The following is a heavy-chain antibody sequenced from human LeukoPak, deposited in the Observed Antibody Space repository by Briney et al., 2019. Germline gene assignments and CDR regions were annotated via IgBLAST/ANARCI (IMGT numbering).Heavy chain of an antibody. CDR1: GFTFDDYA. CDR3: AKDKYGDFDWYFDL. J-gene: IGHJ2*01. V-gene: IGHV3-9*01. D-gene: IGHD4-17*01. CDR2: ISWNSGSI. Sequence: PGGSLRLSCAASGFTFDDYAMHWVRQPPGKGLEWVSGISWNSGSIGYADSVKGRFTISRDNAKNSLYLQMNSLRAEDTALYYCAKDKYGDFDWYFDLWGRGTLVTVSS.